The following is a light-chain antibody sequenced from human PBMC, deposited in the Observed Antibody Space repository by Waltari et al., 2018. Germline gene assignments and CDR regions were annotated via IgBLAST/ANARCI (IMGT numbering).Light chain of an antibody. CDR3: ATWDGSLTAWV. CDR1: TSNICRNY. V-gene: IGLV1-47*01. J-gene: IGLJ3*02. Sequence: QSVLTQPPSASGTPGQRVTISCSGSTSNICRNYVYWYQQFPGTAPKLLVYRNNERPSGVPDRISGSKSGTSASLAISGLRSEDEADYYCATWDGSLTAWVFGGGTKVTVL. CDR2: RNN.